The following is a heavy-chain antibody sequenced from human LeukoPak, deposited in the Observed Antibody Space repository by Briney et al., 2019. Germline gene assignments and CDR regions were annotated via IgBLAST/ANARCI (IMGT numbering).Heavy chain of an antibody. J-gene: IGHJ6*02. CDR2: ISGSSSYI. V-gene: IGHV3-21*01. CDR3: ARDDEVPAWPCGMDV. D-gene: IGHD2-2*01. CDR1: GFTFSSYS. Sequence: AGGSLRLSCAASGFTFSSYSMNWVRQAPGKGLEWVSSISGSSSYIYYADSVKGRFTISRDNAKNSLYLQMNSLRAEDTAVYYCARDDEVPAWPCGMDVWGLGTTVTVSS.